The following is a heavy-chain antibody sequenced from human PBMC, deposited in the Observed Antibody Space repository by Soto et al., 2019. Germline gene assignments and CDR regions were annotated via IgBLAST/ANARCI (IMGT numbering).Heavy chain of an antibody. CDR2: INHSGST. D-gene: IGHD3-22*01. CDR3: ARGLSYYDSSGAKNWFDP. CDR1: GGSFSGYY. Sequence: SETLSLTCAVYGGSFSGYYWSWIRQPPGKGLEWIGEINHSGSTNYNPSLKSGVTISVDTSKNQFSLKLSSVTAADTAVYYCARGLSYYDSSGAKNWFDPWGQGTLVTVSS. V-gene: IGHV4-34*01. J-gene: IGHJ5*02.